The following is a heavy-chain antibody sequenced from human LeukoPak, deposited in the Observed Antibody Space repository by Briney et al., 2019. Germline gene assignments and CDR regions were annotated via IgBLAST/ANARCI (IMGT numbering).Heavy chain of an antibody. J-gene: IGHJ4*02. CDR3: ARQVGAMRFDY. D-gene: IGHD1-26*01. V-gene: IGHV4-59*08. Sequence: SETLSLTCTVSGGSISSYYWGWIRQPPGKGRECIGYIYDSGNTNYNPSLKSRVTISVDPSKNQFSLNLTSVTAADMAVYYCARQVGAMRFDYWGQGILVTVSS. CDR1: GGSISSYY. CDR2: IYDSGNT.